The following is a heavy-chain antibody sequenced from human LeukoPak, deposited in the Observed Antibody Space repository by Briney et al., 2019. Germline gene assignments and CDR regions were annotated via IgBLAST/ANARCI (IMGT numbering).Heavy chain of an antibody. CDR2: ISGSGGST. D-gene: IGHD6-13*01. Sequence: GGSLRLSSAASGFTFSSYAMSWVRQAPGKGLEWVSSISGSGGSTYHADPVKGRFTISRDNSKNTLNLQINSLRAEDTAVYYCARDKGLDSSSWYFSYYYYYGMDVWGQGTTVTVSS. CDR1: GFTFSSYA. CDR3: ARDKGLDSSSWYFSYYYYYGMDV. V-gene: IGHV3-23*01. J-gene: IGHJ6*02.